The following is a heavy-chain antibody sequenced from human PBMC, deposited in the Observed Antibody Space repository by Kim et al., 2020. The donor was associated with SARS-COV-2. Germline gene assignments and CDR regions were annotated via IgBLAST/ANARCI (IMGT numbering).Heavy chain of an antibody. CDR1: GDSVTSANYY. CDR3: ARGRGYSYGIPFDF. D-gene: IGHD5-18*01. J-gene: IGHJ4*02. Sequence: SETLSLTCTATGDSVTSANYYWGWLRQPPGKGLEWIGSFYYRGNTYYNPSLKSRVTISVDTSKNQFSLKLSSVTAADTAVYFCARGRGYSYGIPFDFWGQGTLLTVSS. V-gene: IGHV4-39*01. CDR2: FYYRGNT.